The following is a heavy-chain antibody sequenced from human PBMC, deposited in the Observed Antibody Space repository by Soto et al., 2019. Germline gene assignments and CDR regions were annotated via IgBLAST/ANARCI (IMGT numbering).Heavy chain of an antibody. CDR2: ISGSGGST. CDR1: GFTFSSYA. Sequence: EVQLLESGGGLVQPGGSLRLSCAASGFTFSSYAMSWVRQAPGKGLEWVSAISGSGGSTYYADSVKGRFTISRDNSQNTLYLQMNSLRAEDTAVYYCATSSLSRMYDYYGMDVWGQGTTVTVSS. D-gene: IGHD6-6*01. J-gene: IGHJ6*02. CDR3: ATSSLSRMYDYYGMDV. V-gene: IGHV3-23*01.